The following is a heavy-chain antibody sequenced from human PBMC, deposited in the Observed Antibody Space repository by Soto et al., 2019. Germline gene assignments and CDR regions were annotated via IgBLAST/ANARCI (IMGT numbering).Heavy chain of an antibody. V-gene: IGHV3-48*02. CDR3: AKDYGYCSGGSCYSSGWFDP. Sequence: GGSLRLSCAASGFTFSSYSMNWVRQAPGKGLEWVSYISSTGSTIFYADSVKGRFTISRDNAKNSLYLQMNSLRDEDTAVYYCAKDYGYCSGGSCYSSGWFDPWGQGTLVTVSS. CDR1: GFTFSSYS. CDR2: ISSTGSTI. J-gene: IGHJ5*02. D-gene: IGHD2-15*01.